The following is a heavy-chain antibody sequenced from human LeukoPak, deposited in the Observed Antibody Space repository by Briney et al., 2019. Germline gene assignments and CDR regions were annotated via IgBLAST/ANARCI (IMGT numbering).Heavy chain of an antibody. V-gene: IGHV4-34*01. CDR1: GESFSGYY. Sequence: PSETLSLTCAVYGESFSGYYWSWIRQPPGKGLEWIGEINHSGSTNYNPSLKSRVTISVDTSKNQFSLKLSSVTAADTAVYYCARHLYTNWFDPWGQGTLVTVSS. J-gene: IGHJ5*02. D-gene: IGHD2-2*02. CDR2: INHSGST. CDR3: ARHLYTNWFDP.